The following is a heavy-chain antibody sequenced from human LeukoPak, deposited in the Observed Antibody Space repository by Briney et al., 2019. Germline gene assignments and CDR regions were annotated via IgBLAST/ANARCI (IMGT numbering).Heavy chain of an antibody. CDR2: IIPTFGTA. CDR1: GGTFSSYA. Sequence: SVKVSCKASGGTFSSYAISWVRQAPGQGLEWMGGIIPTFGTANYAQKFQGRVTITTDESTSTAYMELSSLRSEDTAVYYCARAQQLVNYMDVWGKGTTVTVSS. CDR3: ARAQQLVNYMDV. D-gene: IGHD6-6*01. J-gene: IGHJ6*03. V-gene: IGHV1-69*05.